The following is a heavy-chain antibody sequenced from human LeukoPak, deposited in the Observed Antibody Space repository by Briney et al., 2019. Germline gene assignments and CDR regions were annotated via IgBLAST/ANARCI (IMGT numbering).Heavy chain of an antibody. CDR2: ISSSSSYI. J-gene: IGHJ4*02. CDR1: GFTFSSYS. D-gene: IGHD6-13*01. V-gene: IGHV3-21*04. Sequence: PGGSLRLSCAASGFTFSSYSMNWVRQAPGKGLEWVSSISSSSSYIYYADSVKGRFTISRDNAKNSLYLQMNSLRAEDTAVYYCARAWGSMYSSSWYYFDYWGQETLVTVSS. CDR3: ARAWGSMYSSSWYYFDY.